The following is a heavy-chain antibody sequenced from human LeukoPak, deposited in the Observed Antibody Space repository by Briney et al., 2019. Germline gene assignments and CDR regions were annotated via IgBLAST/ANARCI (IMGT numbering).Heavy chain of an antibody. CDR3: AREIVLMVYAMGNWFDP. D-gene: IGHD2-8*01. CDR1: GDSISSSSSY. Sequence: SETLSLTCTVSGDSISSSSSYWGWIRQPPGEGLEWIGSIYHSGSTYYNPSLKSRVTISVDTSKNQFSLKPSSVTAADTAVYYCAREIVLMVYAMGNWFDPWGQGTLVTVSS. J-gene: IGHJ5*02. V-gene: IGHV4-39*07. CDR2: IYHSGST.